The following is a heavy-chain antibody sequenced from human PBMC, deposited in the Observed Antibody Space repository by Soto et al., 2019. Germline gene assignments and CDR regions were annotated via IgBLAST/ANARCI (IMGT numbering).Heavy chain of an antibody. J-gene: IGHJ4*02. CDR3: ARGLHSLFDY. CDR1: GFTFSNYG. CDR2: IWYDGNNK. Sequence: WGSLRLSCAASGFTFSNYGIHWGRQAPGKGLEWVAVIWYDGNNKYYADSVKGRFTISRDNSNNTLYVQMTSLRAEDTAVYYCARGLHSLFDYWGQGTLVTVSS. D-gene: IGHD2-21*01. V-gene: IGHV3-33*01.